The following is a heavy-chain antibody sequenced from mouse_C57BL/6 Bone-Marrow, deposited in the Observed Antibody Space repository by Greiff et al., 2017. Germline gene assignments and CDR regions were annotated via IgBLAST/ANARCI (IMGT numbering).Heavy chain of an antibody. CDR3: ARHGYDGDGYFDV. CDR2: ISNLAYSI. J-gene: IGHJ1*03. Sequence: EVMLVESGGGLVQPGGSLKLSCAASGFTFSDYGMAWVRQAPRKGPEWVAFISNLAYSIYYADTVTGRFTISRENAKKTLYLEMSSLRSEDTAMYYCARHGYDGDGYFDVWGTGTTVTVSS. V-gene: IGHV5-15*01. CDR1: GFTFSDYG. D-gene: IGHD2-2*01.